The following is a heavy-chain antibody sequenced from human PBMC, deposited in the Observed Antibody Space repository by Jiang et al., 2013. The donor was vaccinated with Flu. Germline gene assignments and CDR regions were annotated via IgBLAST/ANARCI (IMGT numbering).Heavy chain of an antibody. Sequence: QLLESGGGVVQPGGVPETLLCSLWIQVQQLCHALGPPGSRQGLEWLTIMSSDGGHEHYADSVKGRFAISRDNSKNTVYLQMSSLRPEDTAVYYCAKDREGFGHAADSWGQGALVTVSS. V-gene: IGHV3-30*18. CDR2: MSSDGGHE. CDR3: AKDREGFGHAADS. CDR1: IQVQQLC. D-gene: IGHD3-10*01. J-gene: IGHJ4*02.